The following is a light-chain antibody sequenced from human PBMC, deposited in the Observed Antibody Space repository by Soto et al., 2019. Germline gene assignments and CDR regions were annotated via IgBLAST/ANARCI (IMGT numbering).Light chain of an antibody. CDR2: KAS. V-gene: IGKV1-5*03. CDR3: QQYNTYVT. J-gene: IGKJ4*01. Sequence: DTQMTQSPSTLSGSVGDRVTITFRASQTISSWLAWYQQKPGKAPKLLIYKASTLKSGVPSRSSGSGSGTEFTLTISSLQSDDFATYYCQQYNTYVTFGGGTKLDIK. CDR1: QTISSW.